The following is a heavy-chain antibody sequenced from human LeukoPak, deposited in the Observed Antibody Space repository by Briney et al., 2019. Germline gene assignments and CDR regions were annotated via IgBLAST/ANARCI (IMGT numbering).Heavy chain of an antibody. D-gene: IGHD2-2*02. J-gene: IGHJ4*02. CDR3: AKGPKYCSSTSCYKFDY. Sequence: TGGSLRLSCAASGFTFSSYGMHWVRQAPGKGLEWVAFMRYDGSNKYYADSVKGRFTISRDNPKNTLYLQMNSLRAEDTAVYYCAKGPKYCSSTSCYKFDYWGQGTLVTVSS. CDR2: MRYDGSNK. CDR1: GFTFSSYG. V-gene: IGHV3-30*02.